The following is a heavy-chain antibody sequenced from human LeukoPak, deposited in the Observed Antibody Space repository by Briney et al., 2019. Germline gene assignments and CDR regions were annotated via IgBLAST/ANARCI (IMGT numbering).Heavy chain of an antibody. Sequence: ASVKVSCKASGGTFSSYAISWVRQAPGQGLEWMGWISAYNGNTNYAQKLQGRVTMTTDTSTSTAYMELRSLRSDDTAVYYCARDQGVYYRFDPWGQGTLVTVSS. CDR3: ARDQGVYYRFDP. V-gene: IGHV1-18*01. CDR1: GGTFSSYA. J-gene: IGHJ5*02. D-gene: IGHD3-22*01. CDR2: ISAYNGNT.